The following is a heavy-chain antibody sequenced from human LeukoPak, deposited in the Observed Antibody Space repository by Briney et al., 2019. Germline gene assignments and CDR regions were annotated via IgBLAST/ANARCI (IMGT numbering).Heavy chain of an antibody. J-gene: IGHJ6*02. V-gene: IGHV4-59*08. Sequence: SETLSLTCTVSGGSINTNYWSWIRQPPGKGLESIGYIYYSGTTNSKPSLKGRVTISVDTSKNQFSLKLTSVTAADTAVYYCARLGPEMAAGRWMSYYYYYHLDVWGPGTTVTVSS. D-gene: IGHD5-24*01. CDR2: IYYSGTT. CDR3: ARLGPEMAAGRWMSYYYYYHLDV. CDR1: GGSINTNY.